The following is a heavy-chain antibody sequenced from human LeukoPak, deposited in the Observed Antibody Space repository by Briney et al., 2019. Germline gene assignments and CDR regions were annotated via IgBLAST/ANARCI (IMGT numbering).Heavy chain of an antibody. CDR1: GFTFSDYY. J-gene: IGHJ5*02. V-gene: IGHV3-11*01. D-gene: IGHD1-26*01. CDR2: ISSSGSTI. Sequence: GGSLRLSCAASGFTFSDYYMSWVRQAPGKGLEWVSYISSSGSTIYYADSVKGRFTISRDNAKNSLYLQMDSLRAEDTAVYYCARDGFPENSAPLRWFDPWGQGTLVTVSS. CDR3: ARDGFPENSAPLRWFDP.